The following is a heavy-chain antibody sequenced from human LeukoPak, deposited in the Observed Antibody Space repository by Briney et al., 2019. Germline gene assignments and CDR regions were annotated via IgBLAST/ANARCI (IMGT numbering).Heavy chain of an antibody. J-gene: IGHJ5*02. CDR2: IYHSGST. CDR3: ASSTIFGVVANWFDP. CDR1: GGSISSGGYS. Sequence: PSETLSLTCAVSGGSISSGGYSWSWIRQPPGRGLEWIGYIYHSGSTYYNPSLKSRVTISVDRSKNQFSLKLTSVTAADTAVYYCASSTIFGVVANWFDPWGQGMLVTVSS. V-gene: IGHV4-30-2*01. D-gene: IGHD3-3*01.